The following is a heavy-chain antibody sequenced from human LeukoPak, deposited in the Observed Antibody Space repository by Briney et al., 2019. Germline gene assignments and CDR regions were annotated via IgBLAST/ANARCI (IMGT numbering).Heavy chain of an antibody. CDR1: GFTSSGYA. D-gene: IGHD2-21*02. J-gene: IGHJ4*02. Sequence: GSLRLSCVASGFTSSGYAMSWFRQAPGKGLEWVGFIRSKAYGGTIEYAASVKGRFTISRDDSKSIAYLQMNSLKTEDTAVYYCTPCGGDCFFDYWAREPWSPSPQ. V-gene: IGHV3-49*03. CDR3: TPCGGDCFFDY. CDR2: IRSKAYGGTI.